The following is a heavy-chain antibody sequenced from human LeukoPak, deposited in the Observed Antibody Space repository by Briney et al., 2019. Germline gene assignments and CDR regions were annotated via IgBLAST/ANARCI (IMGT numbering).Heavy chain of an antibody. CDR1: GGSISSGDYY. D-gene: IGHD4-17*01. J-gene: IGHJ5*02. CDR2: IYYSGST. V-gene: IGHV4-30-4*01. Sequence: TLSLTCTVSGGSISSGDYYWSWIRQPPGKGLEWIGYIYYSGSTYYNPSLKSRVIISVDTSKNQFSLKLSSVTAADTAVYYCTREYGDDNWFDPWGQGTLVTVSS. CDR3: TREYGDDNWFDP.